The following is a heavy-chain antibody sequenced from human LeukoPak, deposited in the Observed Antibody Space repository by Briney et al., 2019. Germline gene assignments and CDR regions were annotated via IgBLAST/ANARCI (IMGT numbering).Heavy chain of an antibody. J-gene: IGHJ4*02. CDR3: ARESRMGATNGY. CDR1: GFTFSSYW. Sequence: GGSLRLSCAASGFTFSSYWMHWVRQAPGKGLVWVSRINSDGSSTSYADSVKGRFTISRDNAKNTLYLQMNSLRAEDTAVYYCARESRMGATNGYWGQGTLVTVSS. CDR2: INSDGSST. V-gene: IGHV3-74*01. D-gene: IGHD1-26*01.